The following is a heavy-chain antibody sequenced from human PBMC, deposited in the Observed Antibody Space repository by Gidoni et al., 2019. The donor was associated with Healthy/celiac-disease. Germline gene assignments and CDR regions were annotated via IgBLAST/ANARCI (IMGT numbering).Heavy chain of an antibody. Sequence: EVQLLESGGGLVQPGGSLRLSCAASGFTFSSYAMSWVRQAPGKGLEWVSAISGSCGSTYYADSVKGRFTISRDNSKNTLYLQMNSLRAEDTAVYYCAKRGVWFGELLSADYWGQGTLVTVSS. CDR3: AKRGVWFGELLSADY. CDR1: GFTFSSYA. D-gene: IGHD3-10*01. CDR2: ISGSCGST. V-gene: IGHV3-23*01. J-gene: IGHJ4*02.